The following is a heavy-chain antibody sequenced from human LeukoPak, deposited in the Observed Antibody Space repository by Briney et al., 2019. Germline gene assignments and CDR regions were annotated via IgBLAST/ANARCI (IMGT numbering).Heavy chain of an antibody. CDR2: INSDGINT. D-gene: IGHD3-22*01. J-gene: IGHJ5*02. V-gene: IGHV3-74*01. CDR1: GFTFSSYW. CDR3: ARDLGQYYDTSDNWFDP. Sequence: PGGSLRLSCAASGFTFSSYWMHWVRQAPGKGLVWVSRINSDGINTSYADSVKGRFTISRDNAKNTLNPQMNSLRAEDTAVYYCARDLGQYYDTSDNWFDPWGQGTLVTVSS.